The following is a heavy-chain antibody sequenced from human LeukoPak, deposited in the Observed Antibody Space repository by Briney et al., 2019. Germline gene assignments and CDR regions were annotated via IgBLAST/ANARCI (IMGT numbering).Heavy chain of an antibody. CDR1: GGSISSGGYS. V-gene: IGHV4-30-2*01. CDR2: IYHSGST. Sequence: SQTLSLTCAVSGGSISSGGYSWSWIRQPPGKGLEWIGYIYHSGSTYYNPSLKSRVTISVDTSKNQFSLKLSSVTAADTAVYYCARVEYSGSYYGGLDYWGQGTLVTVSS. CDR3: ARVEYSGSYYGGLDY. J-gene: IGHJ4*02. D-gene: IGHD1-26*01.